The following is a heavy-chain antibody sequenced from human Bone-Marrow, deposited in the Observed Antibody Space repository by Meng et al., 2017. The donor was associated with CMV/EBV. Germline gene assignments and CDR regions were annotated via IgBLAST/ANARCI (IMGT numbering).Heavy chain of an antibody. CDR2: INPNSGGT. CDR1: GYTFTGYY. V-gene: IGHV1-2*02. CDR3: ARGDDFWSGYYSYYYGMDV. Sequence: ASVKVSCKASGYTFTGYYMHWVRQAPGQGLEWMGWINPNSGGTNYAQKFQGRVTMTRDTSISTAYMELSRLRSDDTAVYYCARGDDFWSGYYSYYYGMDVWGRGTTVTVSS. D-gene: IGHD3-3*01. J-gene: IGHJ6*01.